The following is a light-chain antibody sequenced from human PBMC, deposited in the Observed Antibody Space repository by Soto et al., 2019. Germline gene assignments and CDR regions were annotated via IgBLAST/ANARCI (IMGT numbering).Light chain of an antibody. V-gene: IGKV3-15*01. CDR2: GAS. CDR3: QQYKNWLALT. J-gene: IGKJ4*01. CDR1: QRVSSN. Sequence: EIVMTQSPATLSVSPGERAILSCRASQRVSSNLAWYQQKPGQVPRLLIYGASTRAPGIPARFSGSGSGTEFSLTISSLQSKDSSVYYCQQYKNWLALTFGGGTKVDIK.